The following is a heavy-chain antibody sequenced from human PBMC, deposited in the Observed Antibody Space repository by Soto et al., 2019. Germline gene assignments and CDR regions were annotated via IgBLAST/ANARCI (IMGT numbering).Heavy chain of an antibody. CDR2: IYHSGST. J-gene: IGHJ6*02. CDR3: ARQPGTMVRGGHYYYYGMDV. CDR1: GGSISSSNW. D-gene: IGHD3-10*01. V-gene: IGHV4-4*02. Sequence: PSETLSLTCAVSGGSISSSNWWSWVRQPPGKGLDWIGEIYHSGSTNYNPSLKSRVTISVDTSKNQFSLKLSSVTAADTAVYYCARQPGTMVRGGHYYYYGMDVWGQGTTVTVSS.